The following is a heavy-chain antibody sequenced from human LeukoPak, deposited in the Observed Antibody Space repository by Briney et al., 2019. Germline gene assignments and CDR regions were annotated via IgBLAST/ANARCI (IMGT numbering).Heavy chain of an antibody. CDR1: GFTFDDYA. J-gene: IGHJ4*02. V-gene: IGHV3-9*03. D-gene: IGHD3-10*01. Sequence: PGGSLRLSCAASGFTFDDYAMHWVRQAPGKGLEWVSGISWNSGSIGYADSVKGRFTISRDNAKNSLYLQMNSLRAEDMALYYCAKDLRSKITMVRGVINGPLDYWGQGTLVTVSS. CDR3: AKDLRSKITMVRGVINGPLDY. CDR2: ISWNSGSI.